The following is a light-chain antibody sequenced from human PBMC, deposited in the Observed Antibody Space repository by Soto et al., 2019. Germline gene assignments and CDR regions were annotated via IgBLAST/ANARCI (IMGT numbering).Light chain of an antibody. V-gene: IGKV1-5*03. CDR2: KAS. CDR3: QQNNSYWT. J-gene: IGKJ1*01. CDR1: QSISNS. Sequence: DIQMTQSPSSLSASVGDRVTITCRASQSISNSLAWYQQKPGKAPKLLIYKASSLERGVPSRFSGSGSGTDFTPISSSLQPDDFTHYYCQQNNSYWTFGQGTKVEIK.